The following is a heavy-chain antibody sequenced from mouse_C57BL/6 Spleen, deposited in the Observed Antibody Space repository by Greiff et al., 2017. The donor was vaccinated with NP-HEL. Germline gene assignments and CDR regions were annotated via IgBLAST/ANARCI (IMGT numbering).Heavy chain of an antibody. Sequence: QVQLQQSGPELVKPGASVKISCKASGYAFSSSWMNWVKQRPGKGLEWIGRIYPGDGDTNYNGKFKGKATLTADKSSSTAYMQLSSLTSEDSAVYFCARGSDDYDEGAWFAYWGQGTLVTVSA. CDR2: IYPGDGDT. D-gene: IGHD2-4*01. V-gene: IGHV1-82*01. CDR3: ARGSDDYDEGAWFAY. CDR1: GYAFSSSW. J-gene: IGHJ3*01.